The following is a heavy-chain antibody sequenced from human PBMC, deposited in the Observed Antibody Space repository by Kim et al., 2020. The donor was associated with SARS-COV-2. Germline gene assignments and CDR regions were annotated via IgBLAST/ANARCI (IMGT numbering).Heavy chain of an antibody. V-gene: IGHV4-31*03. Sequence: SETLSLTCSVSGGSIRSGGKFWTWIRQHPAKGLEWIGYISYSGNSHYSPSLRSRVSISLQPSENQFTLGLTSVTAADTGVYYCASGQPLDYWGQGTLVTVSS. CDR3: ASGQPLDY. J-gene: IGHJ4*02. D-gene: IGHD2-2*01. CDR1: GGSIRSGGKF. CDR2: ISYSGNS.